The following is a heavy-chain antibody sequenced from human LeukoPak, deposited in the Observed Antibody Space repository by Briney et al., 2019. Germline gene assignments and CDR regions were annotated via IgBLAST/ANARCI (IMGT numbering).Heavy chain of an antibody. CDR2: ISYDGSNK. Sequence: PGGSLRLSCAASGFTFSSYGMHWVRQAPGKGLEWVAVISYDGSNKYYADSVKGRFTISRDNSKNTLYLQMNSLRAEDTAVYYCAKDSDIAARLDAFDIWGQGTMVTVSS. CDR1: GFTFSSYG. D-gene: IGHD6-6*01. CDR3: AKDSDIAARLDAFDI. J-gene: IGHJ3*02. V-gene: IGHV3-30*18.